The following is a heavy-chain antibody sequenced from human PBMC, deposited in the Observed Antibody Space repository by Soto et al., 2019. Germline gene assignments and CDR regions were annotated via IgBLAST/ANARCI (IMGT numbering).Heavy chain of an antibody. CDR1: GFTFSSYN. J-gene: IGHJ4*02. D-gene: IGHD2-21*02. CDR3: AGRGLRFEY. CDR2: INPSGGST. Sequence: VWASCAASGFTFSSYNMHWVRQAPGQGLECMGIINPSGGSTSYAQKFQGRVTMTRDTSTSTVYMELSSLRAEGTAGWYCAGRGLRFEYWGQGTLMTVCS. V-gene: IGHV1-46*03.